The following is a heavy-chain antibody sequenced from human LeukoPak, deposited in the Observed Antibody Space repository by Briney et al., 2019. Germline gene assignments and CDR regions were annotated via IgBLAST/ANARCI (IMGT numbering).Heavy chain of an antibody. CDR2: ISGSSSYI. CDR3: ARQKRGYYFDY. CDR1: GFTFSSYS. Sequence: GGSLRLSCAASGFTFSSYSMNWVRQAPGKGLEWVSSISGSSSYIYYADSVKGRFTISRDNAKNSLYLQMNSLRAEDTAVYYCARQKRGYYFDYWGQGTLVTVSS. V-gene: IGHV3-21*01. J-gene: IGHJ4*02.